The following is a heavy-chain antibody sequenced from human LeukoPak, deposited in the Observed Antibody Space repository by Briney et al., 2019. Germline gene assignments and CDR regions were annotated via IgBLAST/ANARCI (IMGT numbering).Heavy chain of an antibody. V-gene: IGHV4-30-4*08. CDR2: IYYSGST. Sequence: PSETLSLTSTVSGGSISSGDYYWSWIRQPPGKGLEWIGYIYYSGSTYYNPSLKSRVTISVDTSKNQFSLKLSSVTAADTAVYYCARVFASYGDSRLDYWGQGTLVTVSS. D-gene: IGHD4-17*01. CDR1: GGSISSGDYY. CDR3: ARVFASYGDSRLDY. J-gene: IGHJ4*02.